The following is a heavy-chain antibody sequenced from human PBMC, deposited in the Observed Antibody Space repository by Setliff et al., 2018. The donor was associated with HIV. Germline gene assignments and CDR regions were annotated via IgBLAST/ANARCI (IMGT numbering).Heavy chain of an antibody. CDR2: IDASANT. J-gene: IGHJ5*02. V-gene: IGHV4-38-2*02. CDR3: ARIGSGWSVGWFDP. CDR1: GSSISSNYH. Sequence: SETLSLTCTVSGSSISSNYHWAWIRQAPGKGLEWIGCIDASANTYYIPSLKSRATISIDTSKNQLSLKLRSVTAADTAVYYCARIGSGWSVGWFDPWGQGTLVTVS. D-gene: IGHD6-13*01.